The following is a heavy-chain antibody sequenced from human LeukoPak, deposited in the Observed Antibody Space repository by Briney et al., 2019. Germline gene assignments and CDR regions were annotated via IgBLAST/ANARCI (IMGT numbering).Heavy chain of an antibody. J-gene: IGHJ4*02. V-gene: IGHV3-30*18. D-gene: IGHD1-14*01. CDR3: AKWSLTTWGYFDY. Sequence: GGSLRLSCAASGFTFRSYAMHWVRQAPGKGLEWVAVISYDGSTTYYADSVRGRFTISRDNSKNTLYLQMNSLRAEDTAVYYCAKWSLTTWGYFDYWGQGTLVTVSS. CDR2: ISYDGSTT. CDR1: GFTFRSYA.